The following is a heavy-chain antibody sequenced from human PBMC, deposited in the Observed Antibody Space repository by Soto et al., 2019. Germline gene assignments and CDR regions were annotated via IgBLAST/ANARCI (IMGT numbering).Heavy chain of an antibody. V-gene: IGHV1-69*13. Sequence: ASVKVSCKASGGTFSSYAISWVRQAPGQGLEWMGGIIPIFGTANYAQKFQGRVTITADESTSTAYMELSSLRSEDTAVYYCARGGYYGSGSYFYYYYGMDVWGQGTTVTVSS. J-gene: IGHJ6*02. CDR1: GGTFSSYA. CDR3: ARGGYYGSGSYFYYYYGMDV. CDR2: IIPIFGTA. D-gene: IGHD3-10*01.